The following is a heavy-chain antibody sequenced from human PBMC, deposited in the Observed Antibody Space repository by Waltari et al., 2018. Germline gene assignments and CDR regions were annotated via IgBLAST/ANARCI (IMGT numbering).Heavy chain of an antibody. D-gene: IGHD6-19*01. V-gene: IGHV4-39*07. CDR2: IYHSGST. CDR1: GGSISSSSYY. Sequence: QLQLQESGPGLVKPSETLSLTCTVSGGSISSSSYYWGWIRQPPGKGLEWIGSIYHSGSTYYNPSLKSRVTISVDTSKNQFSLKLSSVTAADTAVYYCARRGGEAVAGMVSYWGQGTLVTVSS. CDR3: ARRGGEAVAGMVSY. J-gene: IGHJ4*02.